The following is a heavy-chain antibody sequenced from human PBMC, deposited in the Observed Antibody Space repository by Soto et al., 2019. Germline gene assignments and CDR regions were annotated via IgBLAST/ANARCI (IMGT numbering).Heavy chain of an antibody. CDR2: IYYSGST. CDR3: ARIISHSSFYYLDH. V-gene: IGHV4-31*03. J-gene: IGHJ4*02. Sequence: PSETLSLTCTVSGGSISSGGYYWSWIRQHPGKGLEWIGYIYYSGSTYYNPSLKSRVTISVDTSKNQFSLKLSSVTAADTAVYYCARIISHSSFYYLDHWGQGTPVTVSS. D-gene: IGHD3-22*01. CDR1: GGSISSGGYY.